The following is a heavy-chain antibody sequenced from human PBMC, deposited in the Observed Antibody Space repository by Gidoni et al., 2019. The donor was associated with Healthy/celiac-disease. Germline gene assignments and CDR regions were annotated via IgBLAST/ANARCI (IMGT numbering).Heavy chain of an antibody. D-gene: IGHD3-9*01. V-gene: IGHV4-30-4*01. CDR1: GGSITSGDYY. J-gene: IGHJ5*02. Sequence: QVQLQESGPGLVKPSQTLSLTCTVSGGSITSGDYYWSWIRQPPGKGLEWIGYIYYSGSTYYNPSLKSRVTISVDTYKNQFSLKLSSVTAADTAVYYCARDPYDILTGWSGWFDPWGQGTLVTVSS. CDR3: ARDPYDILTGWSGWFDP. CDR2: IYYSGST.